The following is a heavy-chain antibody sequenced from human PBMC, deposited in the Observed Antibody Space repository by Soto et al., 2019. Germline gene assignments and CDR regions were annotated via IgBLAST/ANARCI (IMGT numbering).Heavy chain of an antibody. V-gene: IGHV3-23*01. CDR3: AKYSDPYPVYNGLHL. CDR1: GFSFSDYS. Sequence: EVQLLESGGGLVQPGGSLRLSCAASGFSFSDYSMTWVRQAPGRGLEWVSTLTPRGTTFYADSVKGRFTTSRDNSRNTLYLQMDSLRAEDTAIYYCAKYSDPYPVYNGLHLWGQGTTVIVSS. CDR2: LTPRGTT. D-gene: IGHD1-26*01. J-gene: IGHJ6*02.